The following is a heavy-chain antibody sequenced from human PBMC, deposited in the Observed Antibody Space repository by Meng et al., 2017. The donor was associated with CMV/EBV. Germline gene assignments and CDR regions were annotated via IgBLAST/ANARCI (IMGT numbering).Heavy chain of an antibody. CDR2: ILPIFGTA. CDR1: GGTFSSYA. D-gene: IGHD4-23*01. J-gene: IGHJ6*02. CDR3: ARRGYGGNPLRPPLDYYYYGMDV. Sequence: SVKVSCKASGGTFSSYAISWVRQAPGQGLEWMGGILPIFGTANYAQKFQGRVTITTDESTSTAYTELSSLRSEDTAVYYCARRGYGGNPLRPPLDYYYYGMDVWGQGTTVTVSS. V-gene: IGHV1-69*05.